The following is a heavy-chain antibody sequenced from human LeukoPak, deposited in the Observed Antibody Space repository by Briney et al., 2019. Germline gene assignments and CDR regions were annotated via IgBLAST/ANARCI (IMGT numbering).Heavy chain of an antibody. V-gene: IGHV4-4*02. D-gene: IGHD3-10*01. Sequence: SGTLSLTCAVSGGSISSSNWWSWVRQPPGKGLEWIGEIYYSGSTYYNPSLKSRVTISVDTSKNQFSLKLSSVTAADTAVYYCARGSGSPMGWFDPWGQGTLVTVSS. CDR3: ARGSGSPMGWFDP. CDR2: IYYSGST. J-gene: IGHJ5*02. CDR1: GGSISSSNW.